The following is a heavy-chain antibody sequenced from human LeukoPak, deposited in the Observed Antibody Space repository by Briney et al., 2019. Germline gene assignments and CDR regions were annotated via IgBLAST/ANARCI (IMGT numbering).Heavy chain of an antibody. Sequence: SETLSLTCTVSGYSISSGYYWGWIRQPPGKGLEWIGSIYHSGSTYYNPSLKSRVTISVDTSKNQFSLKLSSVTAADTAVYYCAISSYSIFDYWGQGTLVTVSS. J-gene: IGHJ4*02. CDR2: IYHSGST. CDR1: GYSISSGYY. CDR3: AISSYSIFDY. D-gene: IGHD5-18*01. V-gene: IGHV4-38-2*02.